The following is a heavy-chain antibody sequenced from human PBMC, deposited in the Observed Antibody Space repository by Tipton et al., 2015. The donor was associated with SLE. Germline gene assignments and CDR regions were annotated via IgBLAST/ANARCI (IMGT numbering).Heavy chain of an antibody. D-gene: IGHD5-12*01. J-gene: IGHJ4*02. V-gene: IGHV4-31*03. CDR2: ISFRGST. Sequence: TLSLTCSVSGASLSNGGYYWSWIRQHPVKGLAWVGHISFRGSTSYNPSIKRRVTISEDTSKNQFSLRLNSVTAADTAVYFCARGGVGGDDDFEFRGQGTPVTVTS. CDR3: ARGGVGGDDDFEF. CDR1: GASLSNGGYY.